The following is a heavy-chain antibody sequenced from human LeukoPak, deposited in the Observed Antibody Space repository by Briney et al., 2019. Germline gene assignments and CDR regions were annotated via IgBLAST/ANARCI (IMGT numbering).Heavy chain of an antibody. CDR2: ISGSGGST. CDR1: GFTFSSYG. J-gene: IGHJ4*02. V-gene: IGHV3-23*01. CDR3: ARDGDGDYVFSYYFDY. D-gene: IGHD4-17*01. Sequence: GGSLRLSCAASGFTFSSYGMSWVRQAPGKGLEWVSAISGSGGSTYYADSVKGRFTISRDNSKNTLYLQMNSLRAEDTAVYYCARDGDGDYVFSYYFDYWGQGTLVTVSS.